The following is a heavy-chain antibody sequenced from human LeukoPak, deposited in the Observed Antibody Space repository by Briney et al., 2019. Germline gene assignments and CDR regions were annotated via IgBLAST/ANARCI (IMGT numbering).Heavy chain of an antibody. CDR1: GFIFSSHG. D-gene: IGHD3-16*02. CDR3: AKDALSFNGDWFDS. J-gene: IGHJ5*01. CDR2: ISPSGDIT. V-gene: IGHV3-23*01. Sequence: GGTLRLSCAASGFIFSSHGMNWVRQAPGKGLEWVSGISPSGDITYYADSVKGRFTISRDNSKNTLYLQMNSLRAEDTAVYYCAKDALSFNGDWFDSWGQGTLVTVSS.